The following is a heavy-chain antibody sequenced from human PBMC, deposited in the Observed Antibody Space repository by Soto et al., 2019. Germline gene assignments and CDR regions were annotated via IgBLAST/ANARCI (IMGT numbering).Heavy chain of an antibody. V-gene: IGHV4-30-2*01. D-gene: IGHD4-17*01. J-gene: IGHJ4*02. CDR1: GGSISSGGYS. CDR2: IYHSGST. CDR3: ARSQTTVTSYDY. Sequence: SETLSLTCAVSGGSISSGGYSWSWIRQPPGKGLEWIGYIYHSGSTYYNPSLKSRVTISVDRSKNQFSLTLSSVTVADTAVYYCARSQTTVTSYDYWGQGTLVTVSS.